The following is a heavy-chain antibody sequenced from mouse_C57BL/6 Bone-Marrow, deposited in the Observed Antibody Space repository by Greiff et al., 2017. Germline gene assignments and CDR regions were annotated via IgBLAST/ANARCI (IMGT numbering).Heavy chain of an antibody. J-gene: IGHJ2*01. V-gene: IGHV3-8*01. CDR1: GYSITSDY. Sequence: EVQGVESGPGLAKPSQTLSLTCSVTGYSITSDYWHWIRKFPGNKLEYMGYISYSGSTYYNPSLKSRISITRDTSKNQYYLQLNSVTPEDTATYFCARFGYYYGSSYVYFDYWGQGTTLTVSA. D-gene: IGHD1-1*01. CDR2: ISYSGST. CDR3: ARFGYYYGSSYVYFDY.